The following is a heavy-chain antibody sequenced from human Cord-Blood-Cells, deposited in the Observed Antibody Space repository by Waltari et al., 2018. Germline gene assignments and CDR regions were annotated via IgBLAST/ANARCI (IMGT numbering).Heavy chain of an antibody. CDR1: GYTFTSLG. D-gene: IGHD2-15*01. CDR3: ARDTLVGYCSGGSCYSNFDY. V-gene: IGHV1-18*01. CDR2: ISAYNGNT. J-gene: IGHJ4*02. Sequence: QVQLVQSGAEVKKPAASVKVSCKASGYTFTSLGISWVRQAPGQGLEWMGWISAYNGNTNYAQKLQGRVTMTTDTSTSTAYMELRSLRSDDTAVYYCARDTLVGYCSGGSCYSNFDYWGQGTLVTVSS.